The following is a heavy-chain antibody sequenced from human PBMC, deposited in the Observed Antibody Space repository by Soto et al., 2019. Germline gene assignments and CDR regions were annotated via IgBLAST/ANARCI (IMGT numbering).Heavy chain of an antibody. CDR2: IIPMLDKT. CDR3: AVLTS. CDR1: GDTFSAYA. V-gene: IGHV1-69*12. Sequence: QVQLVQSGAEVKRPGSSVKLSCVASGDTFSAYAFSWVRQAPGQGLEWMGGIIPMLDKTDYTQKFKGRVTITADESKSTAYMELTSLRSEDTAVYYCAVLTSWGQGTLVTVSS. J-gene: IGHJ5*02. D-gene: IGHD2-8*01.